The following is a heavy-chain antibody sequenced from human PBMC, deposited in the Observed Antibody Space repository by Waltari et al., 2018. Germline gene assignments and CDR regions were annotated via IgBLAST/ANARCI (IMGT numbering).Heavy chain of an antibody. V-gene: IGHV5-51*01. Sequence: EVQLVQSGAEVKKPGESLKISCKGSGYSFTSYWIGWVRQMPGKGLEWMGIIYPGNSDTRYSPSFQGQVTISADKSISTAYLQWSSLKASDTAMYYCARQGRPPYGDYGGGWWFDPWGQGTLVTVSS. D-gene: IGHD4-17*01. CDR2: IYPGNSDT. CDR3: ARQGRPPYGDYGGGWWFDP. CDR1: GYSFTSYW. J-gene: IGHJ5*02.